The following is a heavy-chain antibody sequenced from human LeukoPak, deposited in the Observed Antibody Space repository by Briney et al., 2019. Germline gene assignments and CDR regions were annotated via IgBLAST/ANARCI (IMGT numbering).Heavy chain of an antibody. CDR1: GFTFDDYG. CDR3: ARDHSSSWAIDY. D-gene: IGHD6-13*01. J-gene: IGHJ4*02. CDR2: INWNGGST. V-gene: IGHV3-20*04. Sequence: RPGGSLRLSRAASGFTFDDYGMSWVRHAPGKGLEWVSGINWNGGSTGYADSVKGRFTISRDNAKNSLYLQMNSLRAEDTALYYCARDHSSSWAIDYWGQGTLVTVSS.